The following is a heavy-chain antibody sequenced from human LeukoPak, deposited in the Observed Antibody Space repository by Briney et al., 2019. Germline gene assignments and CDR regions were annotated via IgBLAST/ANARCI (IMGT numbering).Heavy chain of an antibody. D-gene: IGHD3-9*01. CDR1: GFTFRRYG. CDR3: ASHFDWLSNPYFDY. V-gene: IGHV3-23*01. Sequence: AGGSLRLSCAASGFTFRRYGMSWVRQAPGKGLEWVSSISASGSSTYYADSVKGRFTISRDNSKNTLYLQMNSLRAEDTAVYYCASHFDWLSNPYFDYWGQGALVTVSS. CDR2: ISASGSST. J-gene: IGHJ4*02.